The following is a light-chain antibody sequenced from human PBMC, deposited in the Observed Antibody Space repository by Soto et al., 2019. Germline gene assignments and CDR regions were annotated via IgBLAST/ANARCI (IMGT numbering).Light chain of an antibody. J-gene: IGKJ5*01. CDR2: DAS. CDR1: QSVRSY. CDR3: QQRSNWPPIN. Sequence: EVVLTQSPATLSLAPGERATLSCRASQSVRSYLGWYQQKAGQAPRLLIYDASNRATGIPARFSGSGSGTDFTLTISSLDSEDSAVYYCQQRSNWPPINSGQGTRLE. V-gene: IGKV3-11*01.